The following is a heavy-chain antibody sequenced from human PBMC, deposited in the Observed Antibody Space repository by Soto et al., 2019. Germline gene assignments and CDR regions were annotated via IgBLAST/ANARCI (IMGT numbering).Heavy chain of an antibody. V-gene: IGHV4-59*01. CDR2: IYYSGST. D-gene: IGHD6-19*01. CDR1: GGSISSYY. J-gene: IGHJ5*02. Sequence: SETLSLTCTVSGGSISSYYWSWIRQPPGKGLEWIGYIYYSGSTNYNPSLKSRVTISVDTSKNQFSLKLSSVTAADTAVYYCARALIAVAGTYWVDPWGQGTLVTVS. CDR3: ARALIAVAGTYWVDP.